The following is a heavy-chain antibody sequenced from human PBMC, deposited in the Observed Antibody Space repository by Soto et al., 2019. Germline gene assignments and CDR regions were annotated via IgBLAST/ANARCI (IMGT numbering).Heavy chain of an antibody. D-gene: IGHD3-3*02. V-gene: IGHV4-39*01. CDR2: MFYGVST. J-gene: IGHJ4*02. CDR3: ARLPSRHLVDY. CDR1: GININSSGYY. Sequence: SETLSLTSTVSGININSSGYYWGWIRQPPGKGLEWIGSMFYGVSTYYNPSLKSRVTVSVDTSKNQFSLNLRSVTAADTAVYYCARLPSRHLVDYWGQGTLVTVSS.